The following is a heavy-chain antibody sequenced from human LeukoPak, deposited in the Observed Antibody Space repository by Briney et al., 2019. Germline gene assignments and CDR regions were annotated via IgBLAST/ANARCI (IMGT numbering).Heavy chain of an antibody. D-gene: IGHD1-26*01. CDR2: IYHSGST. V-gene: IGHV4-59*01. CDR3: AKVGVGAQRMDY. Sequence: SETLSLTHSVSGGSLSNYYRRWLPPPPGKELDWFGYIYHSGSTKYNPSLKSRVTISVDTSKNQFSLELSSVTAADTGVYYCAKVGVGAQRMDYWGQGTLVTVSS. CDR1: GGSLSNYY. J-gene: IGHJ4*02.